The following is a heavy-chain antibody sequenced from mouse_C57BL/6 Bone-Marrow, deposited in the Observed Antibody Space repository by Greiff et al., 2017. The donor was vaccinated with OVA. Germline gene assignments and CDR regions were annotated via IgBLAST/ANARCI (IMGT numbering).Heavy chain of an antibody. J-gene: IGHJ1*03. CDR3: GAYYYGSSYCWYFDV. CDR1: GYTFTSYW. CDR2: IDPSDSYT. D-gene: IGHD1-1*01. V-gene: IGHV1-69*01. Sequence: QVQLQQPGAELVMPGASVKLSCKASGYTFTSYWMHWVKQRPGQGLEWIGEIDPSDSYTNYNQKFKGKSTLTVDKSSSTAYMQLSSLTSEDSAVYYCGAYYYGSSYCWYFDVWGTGTTVTVSS.